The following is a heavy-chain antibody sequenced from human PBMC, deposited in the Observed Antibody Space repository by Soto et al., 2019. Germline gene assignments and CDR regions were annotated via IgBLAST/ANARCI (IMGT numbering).Heavy chain of an antibody. CDR3: EDEGSGFGGGRD. D-gene: IGHD3-10*01. CDR2: IYHSGST. V-gene: IGHV4-4*02. J-gene: IGHJ4*02. Sequence: QVQLQESGPGLVKPSGTLSLTCAVSCGSISSSNWWSWVRQPPGKGLEWIGEIYHSGSTNYNPSLKARGNLAINKVKEPVPLKPIPLTGRETAGYSCEDEGSGFGGGRDWGQGTLVTVSS. CDR1: CGSISSSNW.